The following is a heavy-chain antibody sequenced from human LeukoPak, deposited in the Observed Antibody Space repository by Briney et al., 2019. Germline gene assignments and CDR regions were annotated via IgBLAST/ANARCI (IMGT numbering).Heavy chain of an antibody. CDR2: IYYSGST. Sequence: SETLSLTCTVSGGSMSSYYWSWIRQPPGKGLEWIGYIYYSGSTNYNPSLKSRATISVDTSKNQFSLKLSSVTAADTAVYHCARHYGSPGYYGMDVWGQGTTVTVSS. J-gene: IGHJ6*02. CDR3: ARHYGSPGYYGMDV. V-gene: IGHV4-59*01. CDR1: GGSMSSYY. D-gene: IGHD3-16*01.